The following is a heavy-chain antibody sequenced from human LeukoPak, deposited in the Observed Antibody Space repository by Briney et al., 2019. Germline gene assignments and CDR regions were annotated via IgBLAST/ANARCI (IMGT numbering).Heavy chain of an antibody. V-gene: IGHV3-15*01. CDR1: GFTFSNAW. Sequence: PGGSLRLSCAASGFTFSNAWMSWVRQAPGKGLEWVGRIKSKIDGGTTDYAAPVRGRFTISRDDSKTTLYLQMNSLKTEDTAVYYCMTTVSYWGQGTLVTVSS. CDR2: IKSKIDGGTT. CDR3: MTTVSY. J-gene: IGHJ4*02. D-gene: IGHD4-17*01.